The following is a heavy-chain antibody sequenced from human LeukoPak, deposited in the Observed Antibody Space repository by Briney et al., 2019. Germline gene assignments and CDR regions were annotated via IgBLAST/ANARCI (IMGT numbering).Heavy chain of an antibody. Sequence: SETLFLTCTVSGGSISSYYWSWIRQPPGKGLEWIGYIYYSGSTNYNPSLKSRVTISVGTSKNQFSLKLSSVTAADTAVYYCARGIPAARYTRLDYWGQGTLVTVPS. CDR2: IYYSGST. CDR3: ARGIPAARYTRLDY. V-gene: IGHV4-59*01. J-gene: IGHJ4*02. CDR1: GGSISSYY. D-gene: IGHD6-6*01.